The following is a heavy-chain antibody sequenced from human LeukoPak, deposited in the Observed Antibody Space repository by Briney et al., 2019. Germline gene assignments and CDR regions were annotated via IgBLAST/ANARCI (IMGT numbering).Heavy chain of an antibody. Sequence: PGGSLRLSCVASGFTFSNNAASWFRQGPGKGLEWVSTVGRGGGDTYYANSVRGRFTISKDSSKNTLQMNSLSYDDTAMYYCVKHSGGVYGKSDYWGQGILVTVCS. CDR2: VGRGGGDT. V-gene: IGHV3-23*01. D-gene: IGHD1-1*01. CDR3: VKHSGGVYGKSDY. CDR1: GFTFSNNA. J-gene: IGHJ4*02.